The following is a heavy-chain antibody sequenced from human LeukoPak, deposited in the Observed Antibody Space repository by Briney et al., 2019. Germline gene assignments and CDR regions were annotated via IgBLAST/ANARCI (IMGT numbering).Heavy chain of an antibody. J-gene: IGHJ4*02. V-gene: IGHV4-59*01. D-gene: IGHD6-6*01. CDR3: ARVDPDSSSTLEVFDY. CDR2: IYYSGST. Sequence: PSETLSLTCTVSGGSIIGYYWSWIRQPPGKGLEWIGYIYYSGSTNYNPSLKSRVTISVDTSKNQFSLKLSSVTAADTAVYYCARVDPDSSSTLEVFDYWGQGTLVTVSS. CDR1: GGSIIGYY.